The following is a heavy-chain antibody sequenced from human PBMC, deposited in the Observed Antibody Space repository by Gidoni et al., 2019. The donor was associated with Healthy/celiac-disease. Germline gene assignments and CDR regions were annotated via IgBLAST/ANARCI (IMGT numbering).Heavy chain of an antibody. Sequence: EVQLVESGGGLVKPGGSLRLSCAASGFTFSRYSMNWFRQAPGKGLEWVSSISSSSSYIYYADSVKGRFTISRDNAKNSLYLQMNSLRAEDTAVYYCARDPARPPDYYYYYGMDVWGQGTTVTVSS. J-gene: IGHJ6*02. D-gene: IGHD6-6*01. CDR3: ARDPARPPDYYYYYGMDV. V-gene: IGHV3-21*01. CDR2: ISSSSSYI. CDR1: GFTFSRYS.